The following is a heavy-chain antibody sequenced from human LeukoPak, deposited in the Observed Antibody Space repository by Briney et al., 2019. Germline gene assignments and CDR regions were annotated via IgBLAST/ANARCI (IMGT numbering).Heavy chain of an antibody. CDR3: ARGTSIRGDDYHGMDV. J-gene: IGHJ6*02. CDR1: GGPLSRYT. Sequence: GFSVKVSCKASGGPLSRYTFNWVPKAPGQGPEWMGRIIPILNTTNYAQKLQDRVTIIADRSTSTTYMELRGLRSEDTDVYYCARGTSIRGDDYHGMDVWGQGTTITVSS. V-gene: IGHV1-69*08. D-gene: IGHD3-10*01. CDR2: IIPILNTT.